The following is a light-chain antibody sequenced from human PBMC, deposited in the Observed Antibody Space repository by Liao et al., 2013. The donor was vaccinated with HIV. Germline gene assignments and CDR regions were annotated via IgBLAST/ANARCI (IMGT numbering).Light chain of an antibody. Sequence: SYVLTQPPSVSVAPGKTATITCGGNNIGSNSVHWYQQRPGQAPVLVIYYDSDRPSGIPERFSGSNSGNTATLTISRVEAGDEADYYCQVWDSSSDLWVFGGGTMLTVL. CDR2: YDS. V-gene: IGLV3-21*04. J-gene: IGLJ3*02. CDR3: QVWDSSSDLWV. CDR1: NIGSNS.